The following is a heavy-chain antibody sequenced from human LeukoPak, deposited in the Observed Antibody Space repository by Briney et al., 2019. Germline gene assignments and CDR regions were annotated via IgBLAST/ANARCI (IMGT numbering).Heavy chain of an antibody. CDR1: GDSIRSDR. CDR3: ARTPARSGWAYYFDY. V-gene: IGHV4-4*09. D-gene: IGHD6-19*01. J-gene: IGHJ4*02. Sequence: SETLSLTCAVSGDSIRSDRWNWIRQIPGKGLEWIGYIYHTATTSYNHSFRTRVTMSLDTSNNQFSLRLTSVTAADTAVYYCARTPARSGWAYYFDYWGQGALVTVSS. CDR2: IYHTATT.